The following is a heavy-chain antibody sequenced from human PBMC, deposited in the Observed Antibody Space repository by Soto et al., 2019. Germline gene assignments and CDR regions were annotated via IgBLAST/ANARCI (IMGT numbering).Heavy chain of an antibody. D-gene: IGHD1-26*01. CDR3: ARDRRGGRKVGACDY. Sequence: QVQLVQSGAEVKKPGASVKVSCKASGYTFTSYAMNWVRQAPGQRLEWMGWINAGNGNTKYSQKFQGRVTITRDTSASTDYMEQSSLRSEDTAVYYWARDRRGGRKVGACDYWGQGTLVTVS. V-gene: IGHV1-3*01. J-gene: IGHJ4*02. CDR2: INAGNGNT. CDR1: GYTFTSYA.